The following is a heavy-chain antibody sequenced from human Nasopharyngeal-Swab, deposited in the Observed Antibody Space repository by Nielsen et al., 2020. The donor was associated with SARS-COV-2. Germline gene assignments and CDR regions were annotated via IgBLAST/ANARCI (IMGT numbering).Heavy chain of an antibody. V-gene: IGHV1-24*01. CDR2: FDPEDGET. Sequence: ASVKVSCKVSGYTLTELSIHWVRQAPGKGLELMGGFDPEDGETIYAQKFQGRVTMTEDTSTDTAYMELSSLRSEDTAVYYCATGAVVAATWWFDPCGQGTLVTVSS. CDR1: GYTLTELS. CDR3: ATGAVVAATWWFDP. J-gene: IGHJ5*02. D-gene: IGHD2-15*01.